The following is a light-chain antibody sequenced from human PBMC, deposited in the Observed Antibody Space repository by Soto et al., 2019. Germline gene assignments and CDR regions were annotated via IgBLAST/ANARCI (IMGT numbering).Light chain of an antibody. Sequence: QSVLTQPASVSGSPGQSITISCTGTSSDIGAYNVVSWYQQHPGKAPKLMLYDVNIRPSGVSNRFSGSKSGNTASLTISGLQAEDEADYYCTSLTTSTTMIFGGGTKLTVL. CDR1: SSDIGAYNV. CDR3: TSLTTSTTMI. J-gene: IGLJ2*01. CDR2: DVN. V-gene: IGLV2-14*03.